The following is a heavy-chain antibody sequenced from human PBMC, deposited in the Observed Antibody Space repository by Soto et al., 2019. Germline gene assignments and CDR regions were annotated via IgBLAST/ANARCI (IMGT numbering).Heavy chain of an antibody. CDR3: AKMDKRGYYYYGMDV. D-gene: IGHD2-15*01. CDR1: GFTFSSYA. Sequence: VGSLRLSCATSGFTFSSYAMSWVRQAPGKGLEWVSAITGSGASSYYADSVKGHFTISRDNSKNTVYLQMHSLRAEDTAVYYCAKMDKRGYYYYGMDVWGQGTTVTVSS. V-gene: IGHV3-23*01. J-gene: IGHJ6*02. CDR2: ITGSGASS.